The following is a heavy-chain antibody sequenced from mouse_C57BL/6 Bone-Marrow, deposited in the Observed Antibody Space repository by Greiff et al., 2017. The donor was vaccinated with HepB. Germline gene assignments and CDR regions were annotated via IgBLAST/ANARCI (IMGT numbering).Heavy chain of an antibody. CDR1: GFTFSSYA. CDR2: ISDGGSYT. Sequence: VQLVESGGGLVKPGGSLKLSCAASGFTFSSYAMSWVRQTPEKRLEWVATISDGGSYTYYPDNVKGRFTISRDNAKNNLYLQMSHLKSEDTAMYYCARVYYGSSYFDYWGQGTTLTVSS. D-gene: IGHD1-1*01. V-gene: IGHV5-4*01. CDR3: ARVYYGSSYFDY. J-gene: IGHJ2*01.